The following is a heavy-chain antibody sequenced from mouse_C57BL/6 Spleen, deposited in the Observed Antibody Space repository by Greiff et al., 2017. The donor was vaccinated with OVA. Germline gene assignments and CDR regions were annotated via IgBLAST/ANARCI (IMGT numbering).Heavy chain of an antibody. CDR1: GFTFSDYG. J-gene: IGHJ4*01. CDR2: ISSGSSTI. Sequence: VQLKESGGGLVKPGGSLKLSCAASGFTFSDYGMHWVRQAPEKGLEWVAYISSGSSTIYYADTVKGRFTISRDNAKNTLFLQMTSLRSEDTAMYYCARSTTVVAPYHAMDYWGQGTSVTVSS. V-gene: IGHV5-17*01. CDR3: ARSTTVVAPYHAMDY. D-gene: IGHD1-1*01.